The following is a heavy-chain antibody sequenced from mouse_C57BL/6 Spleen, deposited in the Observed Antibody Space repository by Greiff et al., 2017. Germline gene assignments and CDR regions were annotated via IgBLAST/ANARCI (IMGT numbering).Heavy chain of an antibody. CDR3: ARRLADYFDY. D-gene: IGHD2-2*01. V-gene: IGHV1-81*01. CDR2: INPRTGNT. Sequence: VQLMQSGAELAKPGASVKLSCKASGYTFTSYGMSWVKQRPGQGLEWIGEINPRTGNTTYNEKFKGKATLTADKSSSTAYMELNSLTSEDSGVYFSARRLADYFDYWGQGTTLTVSS. J-gene: IGHJ2*01. CDR1: GYTFTSYG.